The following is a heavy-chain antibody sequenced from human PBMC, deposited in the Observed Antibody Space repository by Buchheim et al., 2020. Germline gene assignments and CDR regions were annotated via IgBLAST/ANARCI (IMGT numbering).Heavy chain of an antibody. V-gene: IGHV3-48*02. CDR3: ARSFSYWSGNWFDT. CDR2: ITSDSATI. CDR1: GIAFRGYS. J-gene: IGHJ5*02. Sequence: VQLVESGGALVQPGQSLRLSCEAPGIAFRGYSMNWVRQAPGRGLEWLSHITSDSATIYYADSVKGRFTVSRDNAKNSVFLEMNSLRDEDTGVYFYARSFSYWSGNWFDTWGQGT. D-gene: IGHD1-26*01.